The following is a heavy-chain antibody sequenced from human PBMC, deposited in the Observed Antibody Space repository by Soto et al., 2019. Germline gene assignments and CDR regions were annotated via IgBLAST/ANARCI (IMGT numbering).Heavy chain of an antibody. Sequence: ASVKVSCKASGYTFTNYGVSWVRQAPGQRLEWMGWISAYTRNTNYAQMFQGRVTMTTDTSTSTAYMELRSLTSDDTAVYYCARVIGYASILWRHSAFDNWGQGTMVTVSS. V-gene: IGHV1-18*01. CDR3: ARVIGYASILWRHSAFDN. D-gene: IGHD3-9*01. CDR1: GYTFTNYG. CDR2: ISAYTRNT. J-gene: IGHJ3*02.